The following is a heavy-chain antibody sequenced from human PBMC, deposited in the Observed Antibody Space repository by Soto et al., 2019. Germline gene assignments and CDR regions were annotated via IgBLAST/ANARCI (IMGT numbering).Heavy chain of an antibody. D-gene: IGHD2-15*01. CDR2: INSDGRVS. CDR1: GFTFSNYW. J-gene: IGHJ6*03. V-gene: IGHV3-74*01. CDR3: ARGDCVGGTCYSLAGSFYYYMDV. Sequence: EVQLVESGGGLVQPGGSLRLSCAASGFTFSNYWMYWVRQAPGKGLVWVSRINSDGRVSSYADSVKGRLTISRDNVKNTLYLQMDSLRAEDTAVYYCARGDCVGGTCYSLAGSFYYYMDVWGKGTMVTVFS.